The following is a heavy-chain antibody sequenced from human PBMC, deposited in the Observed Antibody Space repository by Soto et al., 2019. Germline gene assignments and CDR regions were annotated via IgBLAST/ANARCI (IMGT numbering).Heavy chain of an antibody. CDR2: ISYDGSNK. CDR1: GFTFSSYA. J-gene: IGHJ6*02. CDR3: ARDASVVISPFSYYYGMVV. D-gene: IGHD3-22*01. V-gene: IGHV3-30-3*01. Sequence: QVQLVESGGGVVQPGRSLRLSCAASGFTFSSYAMHWVRQAPGKGLEWVAVISYDGSNKYYADSVKGRFTISRDNSKNTLYLQMNSLRAEDTAVYYCARDASVVISPFSYYYGMVVWGQGTTVTVSS.